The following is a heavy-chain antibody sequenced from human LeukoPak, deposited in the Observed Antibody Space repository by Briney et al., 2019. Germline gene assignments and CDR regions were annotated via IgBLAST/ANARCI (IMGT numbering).Heavy chain of an antibody. Sequence: GGSLRLSCAASGFTFSSYSMNWVRQAPGKGLEWVSAIDAGGDGTYFVDFVKGRFIISRDNSKNTLYLQMNSLRAEDTAVYYCAKSPGAMVRGKLFDYWGQGTLVTVSS. D-gene: IGHD3-10*01. CDR2: IDAGGDGT. J-gene: IGHJ4*02. CDR3: AKSPGAMVRGKLFDY. CDR1: GFTFSSYS. V-gene: IGHV3-23*01.